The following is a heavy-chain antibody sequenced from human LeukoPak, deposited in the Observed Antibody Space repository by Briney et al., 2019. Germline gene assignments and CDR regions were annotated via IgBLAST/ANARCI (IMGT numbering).Heavy chain of an antibody. D-gene: IGHD6-6*01. CDR3: ARSKPLRYYYYMDV. CDR1: GFTFSSYS. J-gene: IGHJ6*03. CDR2: ISSNSSTI. Sequence: GGSLRLSCAAAGFTFSSYSLNWVRQAPGEGVEWVSYISSNSSTIYYADSVKGRFTISRDNAKNSLYLEMNSLRAEDTAVYYCARSKPLRYYYYMDVWGKGTTVAVSS. V-gene: IGHV3-48*04.